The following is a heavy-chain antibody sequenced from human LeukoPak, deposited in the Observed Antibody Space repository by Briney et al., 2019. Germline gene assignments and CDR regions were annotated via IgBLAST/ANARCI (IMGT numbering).Heavy chain of an antibody. CDR2: ISYDGSNK. D-gene: IGHD5-18*01. Sequence: GGSLRLSCAASGFTFSSYAMHWVRQAPGKGLEWVAVISYDGSNKYYADSVKGRFTISRDNSKNTLYLQMNSLRAEDTAVYYCARDRWRTAMAKTPNWFDPWGQGTLVTVSS. V-gene: IGHV3-30*04. CDR1: GFTFSSYA. CDR3: ARDRWRTAMAKTPNWFDP. J-gene: IGHJ5*02.